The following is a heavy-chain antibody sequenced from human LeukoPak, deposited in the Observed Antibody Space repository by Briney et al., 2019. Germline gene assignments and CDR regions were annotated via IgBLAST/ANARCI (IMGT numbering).Heavy chain of an antibody. J-gene: IGHJ4*02. Sequence: GGSPRLSCTASGFTFSLYSINWVRQAPGKGLEWVSSISTKYIYYSDSVKGRFTISRDNAKNSVSLQMNSLRADDTAVYYCARYSATWGTVDYWGQGTLVTVSS. D-gene: IGHD6-13*01. CDR2: ISTKYI. CDR1: GFTFSLYS. V-gene: IGHV3-21*01. CDR3: ARYSATWGTVDY.